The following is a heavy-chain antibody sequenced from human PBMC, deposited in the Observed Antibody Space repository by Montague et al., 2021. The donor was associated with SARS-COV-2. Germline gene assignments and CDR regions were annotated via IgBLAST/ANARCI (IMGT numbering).Heavy chain of an antibody. CDR3: GRVISSATSNPFDC. CDR1: GGSISSYHHY. D-gene: IGHD2-15*01. CDR2: MYYSGST. V-gene: IGHV4-39*07. J-gene: IGHJ4*02. Sequence: SETLSLTCTVSGGSISSYHHYWGWIRQPPGKGLEWIGAMYYSGSTWLNPSLKSRVTISVDTSKNQLSPNLRSVTAADTAVYFCGRVISSATSNPFDCWGPGTLVTVSS.